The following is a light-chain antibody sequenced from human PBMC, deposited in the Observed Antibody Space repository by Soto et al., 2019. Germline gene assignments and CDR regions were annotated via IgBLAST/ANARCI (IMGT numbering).Light chain of an antibody. J-gene: IGKJ1*01. CDR3: QEYGSWWT. CDR1: QSVSSN. V-gene: IGKV3-15*01. Sequence: EIVMTQSPATLSVSPGERATLSCRASQSVSSNLAWYQQKPGQAPRLLIYGASTRATGIPARFSGSRSATEYTLNITSLQSEDLPAYYWQEYGSWWTIGHGTKVDIK. CDR2: GAS.